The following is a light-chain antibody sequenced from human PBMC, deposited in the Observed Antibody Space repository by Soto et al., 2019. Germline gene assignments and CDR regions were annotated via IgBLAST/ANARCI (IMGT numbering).Light chain of an antibody. V-gene: IGKV1-5*03. J-gene: IGKJ1*01. CDR2: KAS. CDR3: QQYDNDSWT. CDR1: QSISSW. Sequence: DIQMTQSLSTLSASVGDRVIITCRASQSISSWLAWYQQKPGKAPNLLIYKASTLKSGVPSRFSGSGSGTEFTRTISSLQPDDFATYYCQQYDNDSWTFGQGTKVEIK.